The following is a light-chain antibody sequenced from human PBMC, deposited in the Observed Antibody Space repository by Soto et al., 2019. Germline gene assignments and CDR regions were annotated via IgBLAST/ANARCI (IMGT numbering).Light chain of an antibody. J-gene: IGLJ1*01. CDR1: NSDVGGYNY. V-gene: IGLV2-14*03. CDR3: SSYTATTTSYV. CDR2: DVS. Sequence: QSVLAQPASVSESPGQSITISCTGTNSDVGGYNYVSWYQQHPGKVPKLMIYDVSNRPSWVSNRFSGSKSGNTASLTISGLQAEDEADYYCSSYTATTTSYVFGTGTKLTVL.